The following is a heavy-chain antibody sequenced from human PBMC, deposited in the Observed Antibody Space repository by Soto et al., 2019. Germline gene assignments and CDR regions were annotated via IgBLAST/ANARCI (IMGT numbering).Heavy chain of an antibody. D-gene: IGHD2-21*02. J-gene: IGHJ4*02. Sequence: QLQLQESGPGQLRPSETLSLTCIVSGVSVRSYTWSWVRQPANKGLEWIGRVFSSVSATYNPYLKSRVSISMDTPENRISLKLDSVTAADAGVYFCARDGMTTGDTWGPGPLVPVSS. V-gene: IGHV4-4*07. CDR1: GVSVRSYT. CDR2: VFSSVSA. CDR3: ARDGMTTGDT.